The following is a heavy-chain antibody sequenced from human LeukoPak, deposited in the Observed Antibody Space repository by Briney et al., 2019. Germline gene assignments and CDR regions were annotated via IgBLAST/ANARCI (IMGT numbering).Heavy chain of an antibody. D-gene: IGHD3-22*01. J-gene: IGHJ4*02. Sequence: PGGSLRLSCAASGFTFRTYAMSWVRQAPGKGLEWVSAISGNGRNTYYADSVKGRFTISRDNSENTLYLQMNSLRVEDTAVYYCARDSPRPPTYYYDSSDFWGQGTLVTVSS. CDR2: ISGNGRNT. CDR3: ARDSPRPPTYYYDSSDF. CDR1: GFTFRTYA. V-gene: IGHV3-23*01.